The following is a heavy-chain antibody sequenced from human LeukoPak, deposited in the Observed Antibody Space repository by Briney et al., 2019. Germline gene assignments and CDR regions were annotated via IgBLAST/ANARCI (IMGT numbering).Heavy chain of an antibody. D-gene: IGHD3-10*01. CDR2: ISTYNGNT. Sequence: ASVKVSCKASCYTFTSYGICSVRQPPAQGLAWMGWISTYNGNTNNAQKLQGRATMPTDTSTHTAYMELRSLRSDDTAVYFWARRIGFSDRFEPWGPGTLVTVSS. V-gene: IGHV1-18*01. CDR3: ARRIGFSDRFEP. J-gene: IGHJ5*02. CDR1: CYTFTSYG.